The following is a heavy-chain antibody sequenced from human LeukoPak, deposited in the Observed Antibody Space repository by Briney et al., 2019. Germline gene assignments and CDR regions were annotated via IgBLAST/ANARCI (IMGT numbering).Heavy chain of an antibody. V-gene: IGHV4-4*07. J-gene: IGHJ4*02. CDR2: IYTSGST. CDR3: ARGASPIDY. CDR1: GGSISNYY. Sequence: PSETLSLNCTVSGGSISNYYWSWIRQPAGQGLEWIGRIYTSGSTNYNPSLKSRVTMSVGPSKNQFSLKWSSLTVSDTAVYYRARGASPIDYWGQGTLVTVSS. D-gene: IGHD2-2*01.